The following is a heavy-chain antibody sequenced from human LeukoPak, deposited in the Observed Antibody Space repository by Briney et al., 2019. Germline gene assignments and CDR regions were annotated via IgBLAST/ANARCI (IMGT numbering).Heavy chain of an antibody. CDR1: GYIFTGYY. CDR3: ARERRRYYDSNPPGAFDI. CDR2: INPNSGDT. V-gene: IGHV1-2*02. D-gene: IGHD3-22*01. J-gene: IGHJ3*02. Sequence: ASVKVSCKASGYIFTGYYMHWVRQAPGQGLEWMGWINPNSGDTNYAQKFQGRVTMTRDTSISTAYMELSRLRSDDTAVYYCARERRRYYDSNPPGAFDIWGQGTMVTVSS.